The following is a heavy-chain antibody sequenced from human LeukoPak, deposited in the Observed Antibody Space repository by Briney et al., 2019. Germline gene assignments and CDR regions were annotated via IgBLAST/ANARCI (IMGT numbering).Heavy chain of an antibody. CDR1: GGSISSYY. J-gene: IGHJ4*02. V-gene: IGHV4-59*08. Sequence: SETLSLTCSVSGGSISSYYWSWIRQPPGKGLEWIGYIYYSGSTNYNPSLKSRVTISVDTSKNQFSLKLSSVTAADTAVYYCARRFPYAKSQYYFDYWGQGTLVTVSS. D-gene: IGHD2-2*01. CDR2: IYYSGST. CDR3: ARRFPYAKSQYYFDY.